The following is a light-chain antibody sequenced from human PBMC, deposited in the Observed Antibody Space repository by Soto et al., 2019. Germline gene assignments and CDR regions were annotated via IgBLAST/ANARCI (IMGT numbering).Light chain of an antibody. J-gene: IGLJ2*01. V-gene: IGLV3-1*01. CDR1: KSGDKY. CDR2: QDS. Sequence: SYELTQPPSVSVSPGQTASITCSGDKSGDKYACWYQQKPGQSPVLVIYQDSKRPSGIPERFSGSNSGNTATLTISGTQAMDEADYYCQAWDSSTEIVVFGGGTKLTVL. CDR3: QAWDSSTEIVV.